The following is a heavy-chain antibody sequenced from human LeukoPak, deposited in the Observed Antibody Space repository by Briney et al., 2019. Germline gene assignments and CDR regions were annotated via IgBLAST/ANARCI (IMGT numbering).Heavy chain of an antibody. CDR3: ARATNIVVGDVDY. CDR2: IYYSGST. CDR1: GGSISSSSYY. Sequence: PSGTLSLTCTVSGGSISSSSYYWGWIRQPPGKGLEWIGSIYYSGSTYYNPSLKSRVTISVDTSKNQFSLKLSSVTAADTAVYYCARATNIVVGDVDYWGQGTLVTVSS. V-gene: IGHV4-39*07. J-gene: IGHJ4*02. D-gene: IGHD3-22*01.